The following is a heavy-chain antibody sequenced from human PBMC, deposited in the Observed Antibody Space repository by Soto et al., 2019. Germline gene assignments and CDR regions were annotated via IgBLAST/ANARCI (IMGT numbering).Heavy chain of an antibody. CDR2: ILYSGSA. V-gene: IGHV4-59*01. CDR1: GDSISDYY. CDR3: ARVGGGNNEGGYNWFDP. D-gene: IGHD1-26*01. Sequence: NPSETLSLTCTVSGDSISDYYWSWIRQPPGEGLEWIGYILYSGSANYNPSLESRVTISIDTSRNQFSLRLNSVTAADTAVYYCARVGGGNNEGGYNWFDPWGQGTLVTVSS. J-gene: IGHJ5*02.